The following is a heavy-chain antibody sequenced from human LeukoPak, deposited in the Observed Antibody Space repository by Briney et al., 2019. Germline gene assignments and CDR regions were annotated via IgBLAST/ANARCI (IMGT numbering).Heavy chain of an antibody. CDR3: AGGAYGDYAWFDP. D-gene: IGHD4-17*01. Sequence: ASVKVSCKASGYTFTSYGISWVRQAPGQALEWMGWMSAYNGNTNYAQKLQGRVTMTTDTSTSTAYMELRSLRSDDTAVYYCAGGAYGDYAWFDPWGQGTLVTVSS. J-gene: IGHJ5*02. CDR1: GYTFTSYG. V-gene: IGHV1-18*01. CDR2: MSAYNGNT.